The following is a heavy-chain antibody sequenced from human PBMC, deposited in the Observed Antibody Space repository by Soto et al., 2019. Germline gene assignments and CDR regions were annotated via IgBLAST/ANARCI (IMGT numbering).Heavy chain of an antibody. J-gene: IGHJ4*02. D-gene: IGHD6-13*01. CDR3: ARDLAAGDY. Sequence: ASLXVYXXGYGRTFSXVGFRLVRQAPGQGLEWMGIFNPTSGXXXXXXXXXXXXXXXXDTSTRTVYMELSSLRFDDTAVYYCARDLAAGDYWGQGTLVTVSS. V-gene: IGHV1-46*01. CDR1: GRTFSXVG. CDR2: FNPTSGXX.